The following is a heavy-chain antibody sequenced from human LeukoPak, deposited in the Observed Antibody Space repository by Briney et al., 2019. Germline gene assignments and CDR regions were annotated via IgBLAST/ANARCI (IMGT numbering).Heavy chain of an antibody. V-gene: IGHV3-74*03. CDR1: GFTFSSYW. J-gene: IGHJ4*02. CDR3: ARGVDYDVSTGYSDYFDY. D-gene: IGHD3-9*01. CDR2: VNSDGS. Sequence: PGGSLRLSCAASGFTFSSYWMHWGRQAPGKGLVWVSRVNSDGSTYADSVKGRFTISRDNAKNTLYLQMNSLRAEDTAVYYCARGVDYDVSTGYSDYFDYWGQGTLVTVSS.